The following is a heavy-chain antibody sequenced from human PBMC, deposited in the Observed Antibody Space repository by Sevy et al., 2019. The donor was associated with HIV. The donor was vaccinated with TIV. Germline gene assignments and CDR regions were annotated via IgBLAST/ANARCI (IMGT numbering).Heavy chain of an antibody. J-gene: IGHJ6*02. V-gene: IGHV3-11*01. D-gene: IGHD1-1*01. CDR1: GFTFSDYY. CDR3: ARDLQTTTEYYYYYGMDV. CDR2: ISRSGSTI. Sequence: GGSLRLSCAASGFTFSDYYMSWIRQAPGKGLEWVSYISRSGSTIYYADSVKGRFTISRDNAKNSLYLQMNSLRAEDTAVYYCARDLQTTTEYYYYYGMDVWGQGTTVTVSS.